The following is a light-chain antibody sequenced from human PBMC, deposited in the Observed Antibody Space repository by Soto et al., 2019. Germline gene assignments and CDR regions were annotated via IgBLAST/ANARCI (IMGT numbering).Light chain of an antibody. CDR3: HQRANWPPT. V-gene: IGKV3-11*01. CDR2: DAS. J-gene: IGKJ2*01. CDR1: QSVSSS. Sequence: EIVLTQSPATLSLSPGERATLSCRASQSVSSSLAWYQQKSGQGPRLLIYDASNRATGIPARFSGSGSGTDFTLTISSLEPEDFAVYYCHQRANWPPTFGQGPSLEIK.